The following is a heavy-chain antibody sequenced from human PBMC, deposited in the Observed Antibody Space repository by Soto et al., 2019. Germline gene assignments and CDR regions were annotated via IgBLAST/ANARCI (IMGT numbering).Heavy chain of an antibody. CDR1: GGSVSSGSDY. D-gene: IGHD6-13*01. Sequence: QVQLQESGPGLVKPSETLSLTCTVSGGSVSSGSDYWSWIRQPPGKGLEWIGYIYYSGSTNYNPSLKSRVTISVDTSKKQLSLKLSSVTAADTAVYYCARGVYSSSWYYNYFDSWGQGTLVTVSS. V-gene: IGHV4-61*01. CDR3: ARGVYSSSWYYNYFDS. J-gene: IGHJ4*02. CDR2: IYYSGST.